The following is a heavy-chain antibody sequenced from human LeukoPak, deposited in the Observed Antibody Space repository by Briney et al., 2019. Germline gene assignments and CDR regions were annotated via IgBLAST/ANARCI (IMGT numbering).Heavy chain of an antibody. CDR1: GFTFINYG. CDR3: ARDAYTYGSRLDPYFDY. CDR2: IWYDGSNQ. D-gene: IGHD5-18*01. V-gene: IGHV3-33*01. Sequence: PGRSLRLSCAASGFTFINYGMHWVRQAPGKGLEWVAVIWYDGSNQYYADSVKGRFTISRDNSKNTLYLQVNSLRAEDTAVYYCARDAYTYGSRLDPYFDYWGQGTLVTVSS. J-gene: IGHJ4*02.